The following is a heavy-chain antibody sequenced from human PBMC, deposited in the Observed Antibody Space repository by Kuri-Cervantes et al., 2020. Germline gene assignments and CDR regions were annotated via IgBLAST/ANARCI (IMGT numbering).Heavy chain of an antibody. CDR3: ARVEMVRGIIIRSYYYYGMDV. CDR2: ITTYNGNT. J-gene: IGHJ6*02. D-gene: IGHD3-10*01. V-gene: IGHV1-18*01. CDR1: GYTFTSYG. Sequence: SVNVSCKSSGYTFTSYGISWVRQAPGQGLEWMGWITTYNGNTNYAQKLQGRVTMTTDTSTSTAYMELRSLRSDDTAVYYCARVEMVRGIIIRSYYYYGMDVWGQGTTVTVSS.